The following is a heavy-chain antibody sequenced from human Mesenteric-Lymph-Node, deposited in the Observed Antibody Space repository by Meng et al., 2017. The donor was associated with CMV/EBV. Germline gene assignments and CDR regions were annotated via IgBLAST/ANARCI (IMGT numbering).Heavy chain of an antibody. CDR1: GFTFSDYS. Sequence: GESLKISCAASGFTFSDYSMNWVRQAPGKGLEWVSAISYNSGNVGYAGSVKGRFTISRDNAKNSLYLQMNSLRAEDTAVYYCARGGSAGLRNFDYWGQGNLVTVSS. D-gene: IGHD6-19*01. J-gene: IGHJ4*02. CDR2: ISYNSGNV. CDR3: ARGGSAGLRNFDY. V-gene: IGHV3-21*01.